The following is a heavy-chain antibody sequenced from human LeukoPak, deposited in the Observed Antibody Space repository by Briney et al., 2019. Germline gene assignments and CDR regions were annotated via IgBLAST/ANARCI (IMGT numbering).Heavy chain of an antibody. Sequence: SETLSLTCTVSGGSISSSSYYWGWIRQPPGKGLEWIGSIYYSGSTYYDPSLKSRVTISVDTSKNQLSLKLSSVTAADTAVYYCARSHSGGEDYWGQGTLVTVSS. D-gene: IGHD2-21*01. CDR3: ARSHSGGEDY. J-gene: IGHJ4*02. CDR1: GGSISSSSYY. V-gene: IGHV4-39*07. CDR2: IYYSGST.